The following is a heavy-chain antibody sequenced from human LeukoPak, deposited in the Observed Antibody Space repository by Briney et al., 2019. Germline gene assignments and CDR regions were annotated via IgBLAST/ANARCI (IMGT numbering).Heavy chain of an antibody. CDR1: GFTFSSHA. CDR3: ARDPGVVAFHYFDY. J-gene: IGHJ4*02. V-gene: IGHV3-23*01. D-gene: IGHD3-3*01. CDR2: IGGSGGST. Sequence: GGSLRLSCAASGFTFSSHAMGWVCQAPGKGLEWVSAIGGSGGSTYYADSVKGRFTISRDNSKNTPYLQMNSLRAEDTALYYCARDPGVVAFHYFDYWGQGTLVTVSS.